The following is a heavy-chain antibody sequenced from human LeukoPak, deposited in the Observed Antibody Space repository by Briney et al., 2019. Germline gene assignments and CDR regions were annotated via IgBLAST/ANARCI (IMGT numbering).Heavy chain of an antibody. CDR3: AKVSLYYYDSSGFDY. CDR2: ISGSGGST. CDR1: GFTFSSYA. Sequence: PGGSLRLSCAASGFTFSSYAMSWVRQAPVKGLEWVSAISGSGGSTYYADSVKGRFTISRDNSKNTLYLQMNSLRAEDTAVYYCAKVSLYYYDSSGFDYGGQGPLVTVSS. V-gene: IGHV3-23*01. J-gene: IGHJ4*02. D-gene: IGHD3-22*01.